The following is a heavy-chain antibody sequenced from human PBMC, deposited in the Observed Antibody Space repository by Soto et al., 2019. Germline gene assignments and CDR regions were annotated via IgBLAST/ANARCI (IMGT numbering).Heavy chain of an antibody. J-gene: IGHJ6*02. Sequence: PGGSLRLSCAASGFTFSSYAMSWVRQAPGKGLEWVSAISGSGGSTYYADSVKGRFTISRDNSKNTLYLQMNSLRAEDTAVYYCAKDRVEQNYDFWSGTVYYYRMAVWGQGTTVTVSS. CDR2: ISGSGGST. V-gene: IGHV3-23*01. D-gene: IGHD3-3*01. CDR1: GFTFSSYA. CDR3: AKDRVEQNYDFWSGTVYYYRMAV.